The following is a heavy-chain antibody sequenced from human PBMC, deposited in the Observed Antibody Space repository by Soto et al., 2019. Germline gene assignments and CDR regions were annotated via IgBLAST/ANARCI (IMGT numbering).Heavy chain of an antibody. V-gene: IGHV1-46*03. CDR2: INPSGGST. CDR3: ATDLPYCSSTSCSEQFDY. J-gene: IGHJ4*02. D-gene: IGHD2-2*01. Sequence: ASVKVSCKASGYTFTSYYMHWVRQAPGQGLEWMGIINPSGGSTSYAQKFQGRVTMTRDTSTSTVYMELSSLRSEDTAVYYCATDLPYCSSTSCSEQFDYWGQGTLVTVSS. CDR1: GYTFTSYY.